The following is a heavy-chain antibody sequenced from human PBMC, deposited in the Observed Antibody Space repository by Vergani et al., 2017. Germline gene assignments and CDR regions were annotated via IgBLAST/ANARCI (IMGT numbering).Heavy chain of an antibody. CDR3: ARSDSSSAVDGYFQH. CDR1: GYSFTSYW. Sequence: EVQLVPSGAEVKKPGESLKISCKGSGYSFTSYWIGWVRQMPGKGLEWMGIIYPGDSDTRYSPSFQGQVTISADKSISTAYLQWSSLKASDTAMYYCARSDSSSAVDGYFQHWGQGTLVTVSS. V-gene: IGHV5-51*01. J-gene: IGHJ1*01. D-gene: IGHD6-6*01. CDR2: IYPGDSDT.